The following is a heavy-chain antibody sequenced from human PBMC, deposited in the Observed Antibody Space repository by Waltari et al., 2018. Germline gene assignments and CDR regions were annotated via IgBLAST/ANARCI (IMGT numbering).Heavy chain of an antibody. CDR1: GFTFSSYS. J-gene: IGHJ4*02. CDR3: ARDHLYNWSYVEY. CDR2: ISSSSSYI. D-gene: IGHD1-20*01. V-gene: IGHV3-21*01. Sequence: EVHLVESGGGLVKPGGSLRLSCAASGFTFSSYSINWVRQAPGKGLEWVSSISSSSSYIYYADSVKGRCTISRDNAKNSLYLQMNSLRAEDTAVYYCARDHLYNWSYVEYWGQGTLVTVSS.